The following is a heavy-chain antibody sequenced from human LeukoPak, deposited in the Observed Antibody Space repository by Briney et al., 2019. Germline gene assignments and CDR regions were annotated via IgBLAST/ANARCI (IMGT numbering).Heavy chain of an antibody. V-gene: IGHV4-59*08. CDR2: ISDSGST. CDR1: GGSISSYY. J-gene: IGHJ4*02. Sequence: SETLSVTCTVSGGSISSYYWSWSRQPPGKGLEGIGYISDSGSTNYNSSLKSRVTISVDTSRNQFSLKLSSVTAADTAVYYCARQRGYSYGASLDYWGQGTLVTVSS. CDR3: ARQRGYSYGASLDY. D-gene: IGHD5-18*01.